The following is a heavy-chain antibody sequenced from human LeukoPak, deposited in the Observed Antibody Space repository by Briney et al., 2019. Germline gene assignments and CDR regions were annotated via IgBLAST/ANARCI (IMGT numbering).Heavy chain of an antibody. D-gene: IGHD3-10*01. CDR1: GGSVSSTSSSYF. V-gene: IGHV4-61*01. CDR3: TRSIMNFYVSGT. CDR2: TYHTGST. Sequence: PSETLSLTCTVSGGSVSSTSSSYFWNWMRQPPGKGLEWIGYTYHTGSTKYNPSLESRVTMSVDTFKNQFSLKLRSVTAADTAVYYCTRSIMNFYVSGTWGRGTLVTVSS. J-gene: IGHJ5*02.